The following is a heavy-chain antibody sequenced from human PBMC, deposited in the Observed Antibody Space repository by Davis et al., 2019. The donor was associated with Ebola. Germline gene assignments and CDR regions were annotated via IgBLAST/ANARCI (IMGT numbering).Heavy chain of an antibody. CDR3: ARVNYDFWSGYYSSNWFDP. Sequence: MPSETLSLTCVVSGDSISSSKWWSWVRQSPGKGLEWIGEIYHSGITNYNPSLESRVTISVDKSKNQFSLRVNSVTAADTAVYYCARVNYDFWSGYYSSNWFDPWGQGTLVTVSS. CDR2: IYHSGIT. D-gene: IGHD3-3*01. J-gene: IGHJ5*02. CDR1: GDSISSSKW. V-gene: IGHV4-4*02.